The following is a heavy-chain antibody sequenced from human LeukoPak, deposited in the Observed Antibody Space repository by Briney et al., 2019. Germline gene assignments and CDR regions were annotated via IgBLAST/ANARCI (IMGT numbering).Heavy chain of an antibody. V-gene: IGHV3-33*06. D-gene: IGHD5-18*01. CDR2: IWYDGSNK. J-gene: IGHJ4*02. Sequence: GGSLRLSCAASGFTFSSYGMHWVRQAPGKGLEWVAVIWYDGSNKYYADSVKGRFTISRDNSKNTLYLQMNSLRAEDTAVYYCAKEAPGIQLWLPLDYWGQGTLVTVSS. CDR3: AKEAPGIQLWLPLDY. CDR1: GFTFSSYG.